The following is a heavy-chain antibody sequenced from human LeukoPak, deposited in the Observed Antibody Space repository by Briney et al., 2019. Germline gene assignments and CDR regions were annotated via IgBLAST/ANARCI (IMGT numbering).Heavy chain of an antibody. V-gene: IGHV3-74*01. CDR1: GFTVSTHW. CDR3: ARDRGEGTPLDP. Sequence: GGSLRLSCEASGFTVSTHWMHWVRQAPGKGLVWVSLIRIDGSDTDYADSVRGRFTTSRDNAKNVVHLQMDSLRVEDTAIYYCARDRGEGTPLDPWGQGTLVTVSS. J-gene: IGHJ5*02. CDR2: IRIDGSDT.